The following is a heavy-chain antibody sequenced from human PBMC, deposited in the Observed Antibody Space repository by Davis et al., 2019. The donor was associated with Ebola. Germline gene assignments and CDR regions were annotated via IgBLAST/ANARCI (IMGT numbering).Heavy chain of an antibody. CDR3: GPTGRQTYGLDV. V-gene: IGHV3-23*01. CDR1: GFTFNNYP. CDR2: IGVNDVET. Sequence: GESLKISCPGSGFTFNNYPLTWVRQTSGKGLEWISTIGVNDVETFYADSVKGRFTISRDSSQNTVYLQMNSLRPEDTAVYFCGPTGRQTYGLDVWGQGTTVTVSS. D-gene: IGHD1-26*01. J-gene: IGHJ6*02.